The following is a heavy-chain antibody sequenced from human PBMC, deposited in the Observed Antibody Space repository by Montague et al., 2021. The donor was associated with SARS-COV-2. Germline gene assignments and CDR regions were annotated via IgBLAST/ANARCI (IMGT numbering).Heavy chain of an antibody. V-gene: IGHV4-59*08. CDR2: IYYTGST. J-gene: IGHJ6*02. Sequence: SETLSLTCTVSGGSISRSYWSWIRQPPGKGLEWIGYIYYTGSTDYNPSLKSRVTISVDTSKNQLSLKLISVTAADTAVYFCARRMSDCSKGICHTYYYYGWDVWGQGTTVTVSS. D-gene: IGHD2-8*01. CDR3: ARRMSDCSKGICHTYYYYGWDV. CDR1: GGSISRSY.